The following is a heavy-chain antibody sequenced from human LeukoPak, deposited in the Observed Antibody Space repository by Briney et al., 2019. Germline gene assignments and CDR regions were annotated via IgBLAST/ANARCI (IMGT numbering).Heavy chain of an antibody. V-gene: IGHV3-30-3*01. D-gene: IGHD3-22*01. CDR2: ISSDGSGK. CDR1: GFTLSSNP. J-gene: IGHJ4*02. Sequence: GGSLRLSCAASGFTLSSNPMHWVRQAPGTGLEWVAVISSDGSGKSDADSVKGRFTVSRDNSKNTLYLQMNSLRTEDTAVYYCATDRGARDFWGQGTLVTVSS. CDR3: ATDRGARDF.